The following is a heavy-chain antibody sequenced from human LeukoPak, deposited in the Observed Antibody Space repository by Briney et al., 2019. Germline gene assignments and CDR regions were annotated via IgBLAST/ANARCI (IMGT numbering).Heavy chain of an antibody. CDR1: GFTFSSYW. CDR3: AGHDYGSGN. CDR2: INSDGSST. Sequence: GGSLRLSCAASGFTFSSYWMHWVRQAPGKGLVWVSRINSDGSSTSYADSVKGRFTISRDNAKSTLYLQMNSLGAEDTAVYYCAGHDYGSGNWGQGTLVTVSS. V-gene: IGHV3-74*01. D-gene: IGHD3-10*01. J-gene: IGHJ4*02.